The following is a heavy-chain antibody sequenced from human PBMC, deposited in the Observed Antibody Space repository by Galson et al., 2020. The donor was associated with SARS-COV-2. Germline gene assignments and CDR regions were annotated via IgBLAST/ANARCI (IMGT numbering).Heavy chain of an antibody. CDR2: IYNTGST. CDR3: ARDSPVMVTHWYFDL. D-gene: IGHD2-8*01. J-gene: IGHJ2*01. Sequence: PSETLSLTCSVSGASISSSYWSWIRQPAGKGLEWIGRIYNTGSTNYNPSLKSRVTMSDDTSMNQISLKVTSVTAADTAVYYCARDSPVMVTHWYFDLWGRGTLVTVSS. V-gene: IGHV4-4*07. CDR1: GASISSSY.